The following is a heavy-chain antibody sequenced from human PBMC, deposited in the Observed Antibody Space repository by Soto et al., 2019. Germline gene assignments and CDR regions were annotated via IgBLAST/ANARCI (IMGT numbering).Heavy chain of an antibody. CDR3: SRDRSGYPFY. V-gene: IGHV1-18*01. D-gene: IGHD3-3*01. J-gene: IGHJ4*02. CDR1: GYTFTVYV. Sequence: QVQLVQSGAEVKKPAASVKVSCKASGYTFTVYVIRWVRQAPGQGLEWMGWISAYNGNTNYAQKQQGRGRMTTDISTSTAYMELKSLRSDDTAVYYCSRDRSGYPFYWGQGTLVTVSS. CDR2: ISAYNGNT.